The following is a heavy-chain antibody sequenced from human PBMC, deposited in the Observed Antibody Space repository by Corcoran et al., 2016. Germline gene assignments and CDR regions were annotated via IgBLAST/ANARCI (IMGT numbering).Heavy chain of an antibody. CDR2: IYYSGST. J-gene: IGHJ4*02. Sequence: QLQLQESGPGLVKPSETLSLTCTVSGGSISSSSYYWGWIRQPPGKGLEWIGSIYYSGSTYYNPSLKSRVTISVDTSKNQFSLKLSAVTAADTAVYYCAGGSRDGYNYDYWGQGTLVTVSS. V-gene: IGHV4-39*01. D-gene: IGHD5-12*01. CDR1: GGSISSSSYY. CDR3: AGGSRDGYNYDY.